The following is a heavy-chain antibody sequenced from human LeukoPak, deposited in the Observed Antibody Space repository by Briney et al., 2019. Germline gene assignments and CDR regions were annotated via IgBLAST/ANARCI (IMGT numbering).Heavy chain of an antibody. D-gene: IGHD3-10*01. CDR2: IRYDGSNK. CDR3: ARFAAGGSYYYYMDV. V-gene: IGHV3-30*02. J-gene: IGHJ6*03. Sequence: PGGSLRLSCASGFTFSSYGMHWVRQAPGKGLEWVSFIRYDGSNKHYADSVKGRFTISRDNAKNSLYLQMNSLRADDTAVYYCARFAAGGSYYYYMDVWGKGTTVTVSS. CDR1: GFTFSSYG.